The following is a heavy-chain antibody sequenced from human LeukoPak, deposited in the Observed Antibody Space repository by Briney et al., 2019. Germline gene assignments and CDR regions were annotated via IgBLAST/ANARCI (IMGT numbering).Heavy chain of an antibody. CDR3: ARPTYSSHDAFDI. D-gene: IGHD2-21*01. J-gene: IGHJ3*02. Sequence: GESLKISCKGSGYSFTIYWIGWVRQMPGKGLEWMGFIYPGDSDTRYSPSFQGQVTISADKSISTAYLQWSSLKASDTAMYYCARPTYSSHDAFDIWGQGTMVTVSS. CDR2: IYPGDSDT. CDR1: GYSFTIYW. V-gene: IGHV5-51*01.